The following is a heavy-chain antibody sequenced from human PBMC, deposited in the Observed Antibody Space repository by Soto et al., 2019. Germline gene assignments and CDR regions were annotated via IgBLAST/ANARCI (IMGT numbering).Heavy chain of an antibody. V-gene: IGHV1-8*01. J-gene: IGHJ5*02. CDR3: ARMATSGTLNWFDP. CDR1: GYTFGNND. CDR2: MNPNSGST. Sequence: ASVKVSCKASGYTFGNNDISWVRQATGQGLEWMGWMNPNSGSTGYAQKFQGRVSMTRNTSITTAYLELSSLRSDDTAIYYCARMATSGTLNWFDPWGQGTLVTVSS.